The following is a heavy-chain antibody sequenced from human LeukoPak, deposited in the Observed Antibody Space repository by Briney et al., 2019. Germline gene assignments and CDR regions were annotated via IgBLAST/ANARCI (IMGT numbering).Heavy chain of an antibody. CDR3: ARDWAATMRNLYYFDY. Sequence: ASVKVSCKASGYTFASYDINWVRQATGQGLEWMGWMNPNSGNTGYAQKFQGRVTMTRNTSTSTAYMELSSLRSEDTAVYYCARDWAATMRNLYYFDYWGQGTLVTVSS. D-gene: IGHD5-24*01. V-gene: IGHV1-8*01. CDR2: MNPNSGNT. J-gene: IGHJ4*02. CDR1: GYTFASYD.